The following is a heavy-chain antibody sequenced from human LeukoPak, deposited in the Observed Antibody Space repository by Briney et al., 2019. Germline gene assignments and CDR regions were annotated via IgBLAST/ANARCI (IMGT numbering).Heavy chain of an antibody. CDR1: GFSLTTSGMC. CDR3: ARMAWEAYDSSGYYIN. CDR2: IDLEDDK. Sequence: RESGPALVKPTQTLTLTCTFSGFSLTTSGMCVSWIRQPPGKALECLARIDLEDDKYYNTSLKTRLTISKDTAKNQVVLTMTNMDPVDTATYYCARMAWEAYDSSGYYINWGQGTLVTVSS. D-gene: IGHD3-22*01. V-gene: IGHV2-70*11. J-gene: IGHJ4*02.